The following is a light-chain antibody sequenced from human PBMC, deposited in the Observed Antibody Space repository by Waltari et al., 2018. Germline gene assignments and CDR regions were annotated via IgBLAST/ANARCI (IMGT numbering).Light chain of an antibody. CDR2: AAS. CDR1: QTINNF. J-gene: IGKJ5*01. Sequence: DIQLTQSPSSLSASVGDRVTITCRASQTINNFLNWYQQKPGKAPKLLIHAASSLQSCVPSRFSGSGSGTDFTLTISSLQPEDFATYFCQQTHTVPITFGQGTRLEIK. CDR3: QQTHTVPIT. V-gene: IGKV1-39*01.